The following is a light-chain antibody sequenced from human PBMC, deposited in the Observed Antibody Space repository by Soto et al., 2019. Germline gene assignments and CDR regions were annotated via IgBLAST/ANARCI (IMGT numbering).Light chain of an antibody. J-gene: IGKJ5*01. Sequence: TQSPSTLSASVGDRVTITCRASQSISSWLAWYQQKPGQAPRLLIYDASNRATGIPARFSGSGSGTDFTLTISSLEPEDFAVYYCQHRSNWPITFGQGTRLEIK. CDR2: DAS. CDR3: QHRSNWPIT. CDR1: QSISSW. V-gene: IGKV3-11*01.